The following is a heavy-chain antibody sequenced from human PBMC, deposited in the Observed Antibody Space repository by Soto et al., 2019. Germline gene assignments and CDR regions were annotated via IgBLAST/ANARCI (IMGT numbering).Heavy chain of an antibody. D-gene: IGHD3-3*01. J-gene: IGHJ6*02. V-gene: IGHV4-31*03. CDR3: ARDSAIFGVVANYYYGMDV. CDR1: GGSISSGGYY. Sequence: PLETLCLTCTVSGGSISSGGYYWSWIRQHPGKGLEWIGYIYYSGSTYYNPSLKSRVTISVDTSKNQFSLKLSSVTAADTAVYYCARDSAIFGVVANYYYGMDVWGQGTTVTVSS. CDR2: IYYSGST.